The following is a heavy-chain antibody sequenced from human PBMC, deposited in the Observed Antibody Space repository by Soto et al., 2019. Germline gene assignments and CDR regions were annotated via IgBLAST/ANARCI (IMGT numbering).Heavy chain of an antibody. CDR2: INHSGST. Sequence: PETLFLTCAVYGETFSGYYWSWIRQPPRKGLEWIGEINHSGSTNYNPSLKSRVTISVDTSKNQFSLKLSSVTAADTAVYYCARGKSSGWYFPWLDPWGQGTLVTLSS. V-gene: IGHV4-34*01. CDR1: GETFSGYY. J-gene: IGHJ5*02. D-gene: IGHD6-19*01. CDR3: ARGKSSGWYFPWLDP.